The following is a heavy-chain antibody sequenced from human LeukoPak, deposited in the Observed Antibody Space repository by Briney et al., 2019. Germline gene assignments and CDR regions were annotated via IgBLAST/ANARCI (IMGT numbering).Heavy chain of an antibody. V-gene: IGHV3-15*01. CDR1: GFTFNNAW. D-gene: IGHD1-26*01. CDR2: IKSKADGGTT. Sequence: YPGGSLRLSCAASGFTFNNAWMSWVRQAPGKGLEWVGRIKSKADGGTTDYAAPVKGRFTISRDDSKNTLYLQMNSMKTEDTALYYCSTRPRFKGSPREYLGQGTLVTVSS. J-gene: IGHJ4*02. CDR3: STRPRFKGSPREY.